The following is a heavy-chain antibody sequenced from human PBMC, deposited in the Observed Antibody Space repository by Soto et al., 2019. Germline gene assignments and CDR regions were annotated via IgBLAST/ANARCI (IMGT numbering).Heavy chain of an antibody. CDR2: IFHGGNT. CDR1: GFFISSGNY. Sequence: SETLCLTCAVSGFFISSGNYWGWIRKPPGEGLEWIGSIFHGGNTYYNPSLKSRVTISVDMSKNQFSLKLNSVTAADTAVYYCARARWYDAFDVWGQGTVVTVSS. D-gene: IGHD2-15*01. CDR3: ARARWYDAFDV. J-gene: IGHJ3*01. V-gene: IGHV4-38-2*01.